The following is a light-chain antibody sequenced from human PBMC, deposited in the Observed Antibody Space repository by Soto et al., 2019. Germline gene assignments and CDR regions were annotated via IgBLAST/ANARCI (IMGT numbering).Light chain of an antibody. V-gene: IGLV1-40*01. CDR2: GNT. J-gene: IGLJ1*01. CDR3: KSYDSSLSGYV. CDR1: SSNIGAGYP. Sequence: QCLLTQPHSVSGAPGQRITISCTGSSSNIGAGYPVHWYQQLPGTAPKLLIFGNTIRPSGVPDRFYGSRSGLAITGLQAEDEADYYCKSYDSSLSGYVFGTGTKVTVL.